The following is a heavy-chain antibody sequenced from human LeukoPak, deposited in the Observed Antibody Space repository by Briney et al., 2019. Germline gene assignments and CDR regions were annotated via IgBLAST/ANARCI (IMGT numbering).Heavy chain of an antibody. CDR3: ARDSDIVVVVAYPYYFDY. V-gene: IGHV3-30*04. Sequence: AGGSLRLSCAASGFTFSSYAMLWVRQAPGKGLEWVAVISYDGSNKYYADSVKGRFTISRDNSKNTLYLQMNSLRAEDTAVYYCARDSDIVVVVAYPYYFDYWGQGTLVTVSS. J-gene: IGHJ4*02. D-gene: IGHD2-15*01. CDR2: ISYDGSNK. CDR1: GFTFSSYA.